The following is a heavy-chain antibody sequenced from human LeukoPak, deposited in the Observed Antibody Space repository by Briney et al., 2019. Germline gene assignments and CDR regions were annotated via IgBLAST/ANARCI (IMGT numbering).Heavy chain of an antibody. CDR2: IYPGDSDT. V-gene: IGHV5-51*01. CDR3: ARVYGSGTFYKSLYYMDV. Sequence: GESLKISCQGSGYRFTNYWIGWVRQKPGKGLEWMGLIYPGDSDTRYSPSFQGQVTFSADTSITTAYLQWSSLKASGTAMYYCARVYGSGTFYKSLYYMDVWGEGTSVTVSS. D-gene: IGHD3-10*01. J-gene: IGHJ6*03. CDR1: GYRFTNYW.